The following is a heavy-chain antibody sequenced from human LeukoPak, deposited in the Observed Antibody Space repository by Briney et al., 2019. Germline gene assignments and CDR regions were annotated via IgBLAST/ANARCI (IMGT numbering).Heavy chain of an antibody. CDR3: ARDTLWIHSAAYYFDY. J-gene: IGHJ4*02. CDR1: GGTFSSYA. D-gene: IGHD5-18*01. Sequence: SVKVSCKASGGTFSSYAISWVRQAPGQGLEWMGRIIPIFGTANYAQKFQGRVTITTDESTSTAYMELSSLRSEDTAVYYCARDTLWIHSAAYYFDYWGQGTLVTVSS. V-gene: IGHV1-69*05. CDR2: IIPIFGTA.